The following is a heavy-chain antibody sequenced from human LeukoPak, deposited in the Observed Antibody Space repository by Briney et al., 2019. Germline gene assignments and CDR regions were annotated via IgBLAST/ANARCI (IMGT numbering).Heavy chain of an antibody. D-gene: IGHD6-19*01. CDR2: INPNSGGT. CDR1: GYTFTGYY. V-gene: IGHV1-2*02. J-gene: IGHJ4*02. CDR3: ARDFALRVAVASAY. Sequence: ASVKVSCKASGYTFTGYYMHWVRQAPGQGLEWMGWINPNSGGTNYAQKFQGRVTMTRDTSISTAYMELSRLRSDDTAVYYCARDFALRVAVASAYWGQETLVTVSS.